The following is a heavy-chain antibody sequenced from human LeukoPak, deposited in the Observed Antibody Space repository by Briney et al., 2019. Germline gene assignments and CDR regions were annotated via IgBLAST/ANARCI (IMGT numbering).Heavy chain of an antibody. CDR3: ARGFWGSYRFNY. CDR2: INPNSGGT. Sequence: GASVRVSCKASGYTFTGYYMHWVRQAPGQGLGWMGWINPNSGGTNYAQKFQGRVTMTRDTSISTAYMELSRLRSDDTAVYYCARGFWGSYRFNYWGQGTLVTVSS. V-gene: IGHV1-2*02. J-gene: IGHJ4*02. D-gene: IGHD3-16*02. CDR1: GYTFTGYY.